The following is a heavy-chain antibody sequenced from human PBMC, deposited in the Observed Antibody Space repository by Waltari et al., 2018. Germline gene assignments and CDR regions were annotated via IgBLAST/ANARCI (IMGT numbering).Heavy chain of an antibody. CDR3: ARLPISLGVGSVFDI. Sequence: QMQLQESGPGLVKPSEPLSLTCTVSGGSISSSTYYWGWIRQLPGKGLEWIGNIYYSGSTYYKPALKSRLTISVDTSKNQFSLNLRSVTAADTAVYYCARLPISLGVGSVFDIWGQGTMVTVSS. CDR1: GGSISSSTYY. CDR2: IYYSGST. V-gene: IGHV4-39*01. J-gene: IGHJ3*02. D-gene: IGHD2-15*01.